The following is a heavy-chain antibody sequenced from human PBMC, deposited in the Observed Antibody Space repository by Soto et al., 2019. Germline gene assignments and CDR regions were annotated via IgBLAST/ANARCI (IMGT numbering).Heavy chain of an antibody. D-gene: IGHD2-15*01. V-gene: IGHV1-18*01. CDR1: GYSFDTFG. J-gene: IGHJ2*01. CDR2: TSIKKGDT. Sequence: QVQVVQSGAEVKKPGASVKVACKASGYSFDTFGMTWVRQAPGKGLERMGWTSIKKGDTNSAQKFQDRVTMTTDTSTSPAYLELRSRTPDDTPVYYCARCYCSVGSCFTCWHFDLWGRGNLVTVSS. CDR3: ARCYCSVGSCFTCWHFDL.